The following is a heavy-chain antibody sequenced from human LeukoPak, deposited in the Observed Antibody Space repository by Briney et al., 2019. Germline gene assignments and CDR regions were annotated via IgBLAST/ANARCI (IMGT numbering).Heavy chain of an antibody. CDR3: AGGIAVAGVDY. J-gene: IGHJ4*02. CDR2: IYYSGST. V-gene: IGHV4-59*08. CDR1: GGSISSYY. Sequence: PSETLSLTCTVSGGSISSYYWSWIRQPPGKGLEWIGYIYYSGSTNYNPSLKSRVTIPLDTSKNQFSLKLSSVTAADTAVYYCAGGIAVAGVDYWGQGTLVTVSS. D-gene: IGHD6-19*01.